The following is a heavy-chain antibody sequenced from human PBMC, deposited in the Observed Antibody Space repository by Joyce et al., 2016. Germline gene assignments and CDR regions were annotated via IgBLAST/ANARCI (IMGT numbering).Heavy chain of an antibody. CDR2: IHHRGRT. Sequence: QVQLQESGPGLVKPSETLSLSCTVSGGSISSYYWSWIRQPPGKGLEWIGYIHHRGRTNYNPPLKSRVIISVYTSKNEFSLKMTSVTAADTAVYYCARGNDYDYWSGYEAHYFDYWGQGTLVTVSS. J-gene: IGHJ4*02. CDR1: GGSISSYY. CDR3: ARGNDYDYWSGYEAHYFDY. D-gene: IGHD3-3*01. V-gene: IGHV4-59*01.